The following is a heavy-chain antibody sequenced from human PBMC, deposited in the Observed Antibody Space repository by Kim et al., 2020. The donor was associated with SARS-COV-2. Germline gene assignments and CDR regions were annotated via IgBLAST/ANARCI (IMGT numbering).Heavy chain of an antibody. Sequence: ASVKVSCKASGYTFTSYAMHWVRQAPGQRLEWMGWINAGNGNTKYSQKFQGRVTITRDTSASTAYMELSSLRSEDTAVYYCAREAGPKQQLVPNWFDPWGQGTLVTVSS. CDR2: INAGNGNT. D-gene: IGHD6-13*01. CDR1: GYTFTSYA. CDR3: AREAGPKQQLVPNWFDP. V-gene: IGHV1-3*01. J-gene: IGHJ5*02.